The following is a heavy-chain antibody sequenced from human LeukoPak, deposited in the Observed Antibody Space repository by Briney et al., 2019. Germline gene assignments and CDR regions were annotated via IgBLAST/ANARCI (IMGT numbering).Heavy chain of an antibody. D-gene: IGHD3-10*01. CDR1: GFTFSSYW. CDR3: ARTSITMVRGVIITLPDY. V-gene: IGHV3-7*01. CDR2: IKQDGSEK. Sequence: PGGSLRLSCAASGFTFSSYWMSWVRQAPGKGLEWVANIKQDGSEKYYVDSVKGRFTISRDNAKNSLYLQMNSLRAEDTAGYYCARTSITMVRGVIITLPDYWGQGTLVTVSS. J-gene: IGHJ4*02.